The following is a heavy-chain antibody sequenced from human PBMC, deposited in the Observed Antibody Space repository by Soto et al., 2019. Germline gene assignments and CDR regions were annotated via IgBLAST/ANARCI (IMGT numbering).Heavy chain of an antibody. CDR3: EGRGDPFNV. CDR2: IWHDGSQK. CDR1: GFTFSNYG. V-gene: IGHV3-33*01. Sequence: QVQLVESGGGVVQPGTSLRLSCVASGFTFSNYGIHWVRQAPGRGLEWVAVIWHDGSQKYLTDSVRGRFTISRDNAKNTVLPHMNSLRVENTAVYYCEGRGDPFNVWGRGTMVTVSS. J-gene: IGHJ3*01.